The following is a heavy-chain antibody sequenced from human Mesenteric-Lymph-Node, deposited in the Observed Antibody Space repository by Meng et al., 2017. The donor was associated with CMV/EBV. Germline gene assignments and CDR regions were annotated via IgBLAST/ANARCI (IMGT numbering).Heavy chain of an antibody. J-gene: IGHJ4*02. D-gene: IGHD5-18*01. CDR3: ARDRGYSYGLDY. V-gene: IGHV6-1*01. CDR1: GDSVSSNSAA. Sequence: SGDSVSSNSAAWNWIRQSPSRGLEWLGRTYYRSKWYNDYAVSVKSRITINPDTSKNQFSLQLNSATPEDTAVYYCARDRGYSYGLDYWGQGTLVTVSS. CDR2: TYYRSKWYN.